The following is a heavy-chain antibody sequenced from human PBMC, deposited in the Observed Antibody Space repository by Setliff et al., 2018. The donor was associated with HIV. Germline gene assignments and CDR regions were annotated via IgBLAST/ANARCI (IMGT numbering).Heavy chain of an antibody. CDR2: VDPEDGET. Sequence: ASVKVSCKVSGYPLTDFSIHWVRQAPGKELEWMGRVDPEDGETMYAEKFQGRVTITADSSTDTVYLEMNGLRSEDTAMYFCAKDRYSGFDAFDIWGQGTMVTV. D-gene: IGHD1-26*01. CDR1: GYPLTDFS. J-gene: IGHJ3*02. CDR3: AKDRYSGFDAFDI. V-gene: IGHV1-24*01.